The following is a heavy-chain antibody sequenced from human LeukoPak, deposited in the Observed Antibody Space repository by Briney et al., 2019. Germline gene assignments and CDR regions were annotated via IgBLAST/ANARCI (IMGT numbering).Heavy chain of an antibody. D-gene: IGHD5-18*01. J-gene: IGHJ4*02. CDR2: IRSKTFGGTT. CDR1: GFTFGTYA. Sequence: GGSLRLSCTSSGFTFGTYAVSSFRQAPGKGLEWVAFIRSKTFGGTTEYAASVEGRFTISRDDSKSIAYLQMNSLKTEDTAVYYCTRYSGRTDYWGQGTLVTVSS. CDR3: TRYSGRTDY. V-gene: IGHV3-49*03.